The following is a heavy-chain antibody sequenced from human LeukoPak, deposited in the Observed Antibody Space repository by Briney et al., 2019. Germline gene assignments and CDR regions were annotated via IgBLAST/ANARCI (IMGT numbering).Heavy chain of an antibody. V-gene: IGHV4-39*01. D-gene: IGHD3-22*01. CDR1: GASISNTNYY. CDR3: TSANYYDSSGFYYPFDY. Sequence: PSETLSLTCTVSGASISNTNYYWGWIRQPPGKGLEWIGSISYSGSTYYNPSLKSRVTITVDTSKNQFSLKLSSVIAADTAVYYCTSANYYDSSGFYYPFDYWGQGTLVTVFS. CDR2: ISYSGST. J-gene: IGHJ4*02.